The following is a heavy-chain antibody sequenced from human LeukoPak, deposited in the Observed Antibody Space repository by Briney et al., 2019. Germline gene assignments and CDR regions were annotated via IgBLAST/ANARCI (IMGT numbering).Heavy chain of an antibody. D-gene: IGHD6-13*01. J-gene: IGHJ4*02. CDR3: AREGASSSFGY. CDR1: GFTVSSNY. V-gene: IGHV3-53*01. CDR2: LYSGGNT. Sequence: GGSLRLSCVVSGFTVSSNYMSWVRQAPGKGLEWVSVLYSGGNTYHADSVKGRFTMSRDNSKNTLYLQMNSLRAEDTAVYYCAREGASSSFGYWGQGTLVTVSS.